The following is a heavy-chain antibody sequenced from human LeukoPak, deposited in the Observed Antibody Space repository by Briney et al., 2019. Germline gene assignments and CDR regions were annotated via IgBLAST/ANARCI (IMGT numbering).Heavy chain of an antibody. Sequence: HPGGSLRLSCAASGFTFSSYSMNWVRQAPGKGLEWVSYISSSSSTIYYADSVKGRFTISRDNAKNSLYLQMNSLRAEDTAVYYCARDPPPELGTTVVTGDYFDYWGQGTLVTVSS. J-gene: IGHJ4*02. V-gene: IGHV3-48*04. CDR2: ISSSSSTI. D-gene: IGHD4-23*01. CDR3: ARDPPPELGTTVVTGDYFDY. CDR1: GFTFSSYS.